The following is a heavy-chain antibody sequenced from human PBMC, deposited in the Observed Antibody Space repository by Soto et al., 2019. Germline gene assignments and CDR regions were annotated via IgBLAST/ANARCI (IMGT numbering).Heavy chain of an antibody. V-gene: IGHV1-18*01. CDR2: ISA. D-gene: IGHD2-15*01. J-gene: IGHJ4*02. CDR3: AILVVLATPFDY. CDR1: GYTFNIYG. Sequence: GASVKVSCKASGYTFNIYGINWVRQAPGQGLEWMGWISAFTISRDNSKNTMYLQMNSLRAEDTAVYYCAILVVLATPFDYWGQGTLVTVSS.